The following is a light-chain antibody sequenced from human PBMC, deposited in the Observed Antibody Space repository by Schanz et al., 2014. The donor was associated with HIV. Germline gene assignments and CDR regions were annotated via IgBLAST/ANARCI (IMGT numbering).Light chain of an antibody. J-gene: IGKJ3*01. CDR1: QSVSAN. CDR2: GAS. CDR3: QQYGSSPLT. V-gene: IGKV3-20*01. Sequence: EIVLTQSPVTLSLSPGERATLSCRASQSVSANLAWYQQKPGQAPRLLIYGASFRAAGIPDRFSGSGAGTYFTLTISRLEPEDFGVYYCQQYGSSPLTFGPGSKLDVK.